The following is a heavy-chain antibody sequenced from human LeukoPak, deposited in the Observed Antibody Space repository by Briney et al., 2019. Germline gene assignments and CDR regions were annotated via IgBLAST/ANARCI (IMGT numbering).Heavy chain of an antibody. J-gene: IGHJ4*02. CDR2: TYHSGST. CDR3: ARTLDGSGFYFDS. Sequence: PSQTLSLTCTVSGDSFSSGVYYWSWIRQRPGKGLEWIGYTYHSGSTYYNPSLKSRVTISVDRSKNQFSLRLSSVTAADTAVYFCARTLDGSGFYFDSWGQGTLVTVSS. D-gene: IGHD3-22*01. CDR1: GDSFSSGVYY. V-gene: IGHV4-30-2*01.